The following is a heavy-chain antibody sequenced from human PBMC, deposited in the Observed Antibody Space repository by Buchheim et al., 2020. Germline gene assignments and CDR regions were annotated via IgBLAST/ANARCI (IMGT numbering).Heavy chain of an antibody. CDR3: ARDALQYDYYYYGMDV. Sequence: QVQLVQSGAEVKKPGASVKVSCKASGYTFTSYYMHWVRQAPGQGLEWMGIINPSGGSTSYAQKFQGRVTMTRDTSTSTVYMELSSLRSEDTAVYYCARDALQYDYYYYGMDVWGQGTTLTVSS. J-gene: IGHJ6*02. D-gene: IGHD4-11*01. CDR2: INPSGGST. CDR1: GYTFTSYY. V-gene: IGHV1-46*01.